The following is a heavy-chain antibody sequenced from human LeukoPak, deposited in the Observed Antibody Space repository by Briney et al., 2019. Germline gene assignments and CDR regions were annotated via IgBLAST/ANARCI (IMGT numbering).Heavy chain of an antibody. D-gene: IGHD3-10*01. Sequence: GGSLILSCSASGFTFSSYAMSWVRQPPGKGLEWVSAISGSGGSTYYADSVKGRFTISRDNSKNTLYLQMNSLRAEDTAVYYCAKGSGSGSYYILHDAFDIWGQGTMVTVSS. CDR3: AKGSGSGSYYILHDAFDI. CDR2: ISGSGGST. CDR1: GFTFSSYA. V-gene: IGHV3-23*01. J-gene: IGHJ3*02.